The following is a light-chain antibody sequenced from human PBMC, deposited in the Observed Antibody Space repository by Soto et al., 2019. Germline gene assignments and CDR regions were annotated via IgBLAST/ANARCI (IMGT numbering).Light chain of an antibody. V-gene: IGLV2-14*01. J-gene: IGLJ1*01. Sequence: QSALTQPASVSGSPGQSITISCTGTSSDVGFSNYVFWYQQHPGKAPKLIISDVSNRPSGVSNRFPGSKSGNTASLTISGLQAEDEADYYCSSYTSSSTDVFGTGTKVTVL. CDR3: SSYTSSSTDV. CDR1: SSDVGFSNY. CDR2: DVS.